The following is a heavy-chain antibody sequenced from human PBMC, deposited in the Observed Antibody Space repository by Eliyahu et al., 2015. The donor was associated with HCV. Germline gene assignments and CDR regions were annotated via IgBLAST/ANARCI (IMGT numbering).Heavy chain of an antibody. J-gene: IGHJ4*02. CDR2: IYPGDSDT. CDR1: GYSFTSYW. D-gene: IGHD2-21*02. CDR3: ARPKKGPCGGDCYSFGTPTHFDY. V-gene: IGHV5-51*01. Sequence: EVQLVQSGAEVKKPGESLKISCKGSGYSFTSYWIGWVAQMPGKGLEWMGIIYPGDSDTRYSPSFQGQVTISADKSISTAYLQWSSLKASDTAMYYCARPKKGPCGGDCYSFGTPTHFDYWGQGTLVTVSS.